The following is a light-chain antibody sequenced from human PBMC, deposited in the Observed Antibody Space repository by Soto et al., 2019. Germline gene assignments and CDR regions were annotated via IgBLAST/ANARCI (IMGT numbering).Light chain of an antibody. J-gene: IGKJ5*01. CDR2: DVS. Sequence: ETVMTQSPATLSVSPGERATLSCRASQSARISLGWYQQKPGQAHRLXIYDVSTRATGVPARFSGSWSGTEGNITLSSPQSEDCEVYDGQQYNHWPPTFGQGTRLEI. CDR1: QSARIS. V-gene: IGKV3-15*01. CDR3: QQYNHWPPT.